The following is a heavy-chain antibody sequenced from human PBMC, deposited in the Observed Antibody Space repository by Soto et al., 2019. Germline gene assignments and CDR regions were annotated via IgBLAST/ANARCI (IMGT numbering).Heavy chain of an antibody. CDR2: IWYDGSNK. CDR3: ARVDKGYCSGGSCYYFDY. V-gene: IGHV3-33*01. J-gene: IGHJ4*02. D-gene: IGHD2-15*01. CDR1: GFTFSSYG. Sequence: GGSLRLSCAASGFTFSSYGMHWVRQAPGKGLEWVAVIWYDGSNKYYADSVKGRFTISRDNSKNTLYLQMNSLRAEDTAVYYCARVDKGYCSGGSCYYFDYWGQGTLVTVSS.